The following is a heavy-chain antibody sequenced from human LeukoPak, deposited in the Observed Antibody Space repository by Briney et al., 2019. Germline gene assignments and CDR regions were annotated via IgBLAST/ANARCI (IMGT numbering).Heavy chain of an antibody. V-gene: IGHV4-38-2*01. J-gene: IGHJ6*03. CDR3: ARQGLAYCSSTSCHKTNYYYYYMDV. CDR2: MYHTGST. D-gene: IGHD2-2*02. Sequence: SETLSLTCAVSGYSISSGYYWGWIRQPPGKGLEWIGSMYHTGSTYYNPSLKSRVTISVDTSKNQFSLKLSSVTAADTAVYYCARQGLAYCSSTSCHKTNYYYYYMDVWGKGTTVTVPS. CDR1: GYSISSGYY.